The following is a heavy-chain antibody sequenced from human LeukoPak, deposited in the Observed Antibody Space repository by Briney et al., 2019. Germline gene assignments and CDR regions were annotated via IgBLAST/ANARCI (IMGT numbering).Heavy chain of an antibody. J-gene: IGHJ4*02. D-gene: IGHD3-10*01. CDR2: INPNSGDT. CDR1: GYTFTGYY. Sequence: GASVKVSCKASGYTFTGYYMHWVRQAPGQGLEWMGWINPNSGDTNYAQKFQGRVTMTRDTSISTAYMELSRLRSDDTAVYYCARDSDPTYYFDSGPYHAYWGQGTPVTVSS. V-gene: IGHV1-2*02. CDR3: ARDSDPTYYFDSGPYHAY.